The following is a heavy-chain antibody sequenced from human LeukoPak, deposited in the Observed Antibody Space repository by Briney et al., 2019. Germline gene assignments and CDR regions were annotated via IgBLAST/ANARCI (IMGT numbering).Heavy chain of an antibody. CDR1: GFTFSSYE. CDR2: IRYDGSNK. J-gene: IGHJ5*02. V-gene: IGHV3-30*02. Sequence: TGGSLRLSCAASGFTFSSYEMNWVRQAPGKGLEWVAFIRYDGSNKYYADSVKGRFTISRDNSKNTLYLHVNSLRAEDTAVYYCARDGGSDGSFWFDPWGQGTLVTVSS. D-gene: IGHD1-26*01. CDR3: ARDGGSDGSFWFDP.